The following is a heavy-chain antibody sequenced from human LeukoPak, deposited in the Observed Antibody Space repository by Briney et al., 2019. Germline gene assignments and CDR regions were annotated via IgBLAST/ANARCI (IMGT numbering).Heavy chain of an antibody. CDR2: ISLTRLT. J-gene: IGHJ4*02. CDR1: GGSISNTNW. D-gene: IGHD2-8*01. Sequence: SQTLSLTCGVSGGSISNTNWWSWVRQPPRQGLEWIGEISLTRLTHYNPSLESRIAASLVKSKNHLFLNLPSVTAAATADYYCSRENGAFSPFGYWGQGILVTV. CDR3: SRENGAFSPFGY. V-gene: IGHV4-4*02.